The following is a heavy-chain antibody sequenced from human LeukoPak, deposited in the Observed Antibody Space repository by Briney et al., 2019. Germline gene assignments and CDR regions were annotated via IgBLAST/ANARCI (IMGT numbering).Heavy chain of an antibody. J-gene: IGHJ4*02. CDR2: IYYSGST. CDR3: ARGLNLNDEEEV. Sequence: SETLSLTCAVSGGSISSSNWWSWVRQPPGKGLEWIGYIYYSGSTNYNPSLKSRVTISVDTSKNQFSLKLSSVTAADTAVYYCARGLNLNDEEEVWGQGTLVTVSS. V-gene: IGHV4-4*02. D-gene: IGHD1-1*01. CDR1: GGSISSSNW.